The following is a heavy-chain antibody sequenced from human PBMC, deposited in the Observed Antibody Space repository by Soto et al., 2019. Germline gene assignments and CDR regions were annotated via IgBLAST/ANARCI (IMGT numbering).Heavy chain of an antibody. Sequence: ASVRVSCKSSGYPFNTYYLHWVRQAPGQGLEWMGMIHPSGGGSTYAQKFLGRVTMTMDSSTSTVFMELTSLRSADTAVYYCARGGHIAVVTDSFDSWGQGTLVTVSS. CDR1: GYPFNTYY. D-gene: IGHD2-21*02. CDR2: IHPSGGGS. CDR3: ARGGHIAVVTDSFDS. J-gene: IGHJ4*02. V-gene: IGHV1-46*02.